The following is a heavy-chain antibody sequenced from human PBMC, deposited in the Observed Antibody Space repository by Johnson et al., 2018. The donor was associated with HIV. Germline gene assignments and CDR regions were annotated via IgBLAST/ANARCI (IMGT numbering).Heavy chain of an antibody. J-gene: IGHJ3*02. D-gene: IGHD3-3*01. Sequence: VLLLESGGGVVQPGKSLRLSCAASGFTFSGYAIHWVRQAPGKGLEWVAVIWYDGSNKYYADSVKGRFTISRDNSKNTIYLQMKSLRVEDTAVYYCAKPYYDFWSGYYEYNAFDIWCQGTLVTVSS. CDR2: IWYDGSNK. V-gene: IGHV3-33*06. CDR3: AKPYYDFWSGYYEYNAFDI. CDR1: GFTFSGYA.